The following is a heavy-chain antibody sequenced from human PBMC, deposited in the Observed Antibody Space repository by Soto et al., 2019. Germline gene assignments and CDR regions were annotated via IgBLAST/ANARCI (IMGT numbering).Heavy chain of an antibody. Sequence: QGQLVPSGAEVKKPGSSVKVSCKASGGTFSSYAINWVRQVPGQGLEWMGGIIPIFGTANYAQKFQGRVTSTADESTSTAYMELSSLRAEDTAVYYCARGSLVGATNWFDPWGQGTLVTVSS. CDR1: GGTFSSYA. D-gene: IGHD1-26*01. V-gene: IGHV1-69*01. CDR2: IIPIFGTA. CDR3: ARGSLVGATNWFDP. J-gene: IGHJ5*02.